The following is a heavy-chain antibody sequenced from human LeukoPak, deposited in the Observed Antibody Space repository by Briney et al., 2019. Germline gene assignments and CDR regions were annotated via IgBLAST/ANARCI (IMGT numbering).Heavy chain of an antibody. Sequence: GRSLRLSCAASGFTFSSYGMHWVRQAPGKGLEWVAVLSYDGSNKYYADSVKGRFTISRDNSKNTLYLQMNSLRAEDTAVYYCAKDSEPDYGDYGYFDYWGQGTLVTVSS. CDR1: GFTFSSYG. J-gene: IGHJ4*02. D-gene: IGHD4-17*01. V-gene: IGHV3-30*18. CDR3: AKDSEPDYGDYGYFDY. CDR2: LSYDGSNK.